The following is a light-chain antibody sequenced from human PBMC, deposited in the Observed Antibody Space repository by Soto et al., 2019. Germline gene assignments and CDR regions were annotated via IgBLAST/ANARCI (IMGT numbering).Light chain of an antibody. V-gene: IGLV2-14*01. CDR1: SSDVGGYNA. CDR2: DVT. Sequence: QSVLTQPAPVSGSPGQSITISCTGTSSDVGGYNAVSWYQQHPGKAPKLMIYDVTNRPSGASNRFSGSKSGNTASLTISGLQAEDEADYYCGSYATGGAYVFGTGTKVTV. J-gene: IGLJ1*01. CDR3: GSYATGGAYV.